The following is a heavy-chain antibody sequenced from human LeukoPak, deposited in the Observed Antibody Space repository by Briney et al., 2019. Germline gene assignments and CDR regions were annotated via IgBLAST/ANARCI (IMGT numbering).Heavy chain of an antibody. J-gene: IGHJ6*02. Sequence: GASVKVSCETSGYTFTSYDIMWVRQATGQGLEWMGWMNPNNGNTGYAQKFQGRVTMTSNTAISTAYMELSSLRSEDTAVYYCARPTSRPSRYYGMDVWGQGTTVTVSS. CDR2: MNPNNGNT. CDR3: ARPTSRPSRYYGMDV. CDR1: GYTFTSYD. V-gene: IGHV1-8*01. D-gene: IGHD4-11*01.